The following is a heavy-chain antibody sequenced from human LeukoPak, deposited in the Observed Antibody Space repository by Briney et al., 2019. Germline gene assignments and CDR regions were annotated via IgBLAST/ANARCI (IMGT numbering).Heavy chain of an antibody. V-gene: IGHV4-59*08. Sequence: PSETLSLTCTASGGSVSPFFWSWIRQSPGKDLEWMGYVFYSGSTTYNPSLKSRLTLSVDTSKNQFSLTLTSVTAADTALYFCARHRGGSNAHDAFDIWGRGTLITVSS. CDR1: GGSVSPFF. CDR3: ARHRGGSNAHDAFDI. J-gene: IGHJ3*02. CDR2: VFYSGST. D-gene: IGHD4/OR15-4a*01.